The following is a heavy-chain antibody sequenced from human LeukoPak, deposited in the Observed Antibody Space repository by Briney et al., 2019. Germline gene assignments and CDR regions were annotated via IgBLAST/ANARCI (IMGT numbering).Heavy chain of an antibody. J-gene: IGHJ3*02. CDR2: IYYSGST. D-gene: IGHD3-3*01. CDR3: ARPQNGFWSGQGAFDI. CDR1: GGSISSYY. Sequence: PSETLSLTCTVSGGSISSYYWSWLRQPPGKGLEWIGYIYYSGSTNYNPSLKSRVTISVDTSKNQFSLQLSSVTAADTAVYYCARPQNGFWSGQGAFDIWGQGTMVTVSS. V-gene: IGHV4-59*01.